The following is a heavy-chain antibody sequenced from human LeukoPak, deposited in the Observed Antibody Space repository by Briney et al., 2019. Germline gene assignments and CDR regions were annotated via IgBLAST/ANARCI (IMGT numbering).Heavy chain of an antibody. CDR2: ISAYNGNT. J-gene: IGHJ4*02. D-gene: IGHD3-10*01. CDR1: GYTFTSYG. V-gene: IGHV1-18*01. Sequence: ASVKVSCKASGYTFTSYGISWVRQAPGQGLEWMGWISAYNGNTNYAQKVQGRVTMTTDTSTNTAYMELRSLRSDDTAVYYCARDFSYCGSGRYFEYWGQGTLVTVSS. CDR3: ARDFSYCGSGRYFEY.